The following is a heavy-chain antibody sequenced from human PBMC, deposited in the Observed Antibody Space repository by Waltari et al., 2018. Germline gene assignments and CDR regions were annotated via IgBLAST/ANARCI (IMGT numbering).Heavy chain of an antibody. Sequence: EVQLVESGGDLVQPGGSLRLSCAASGFTFSRYWMPWVRQAPGKGLVWVSRISNDGSTTTYADSVRGRFTISRDNAKNTMYLQINSLRAEDTAVYYCARGRPTTFDYWGQGALVTVSS. CDR1: GFTFSRYW. CDR2: ISNDGSTT. CDR3: ARGRPTTFDY. J-gene: IGHJ4*02. V-gene: IGHV3-74*01. D-gene: IGHD1-26*01.